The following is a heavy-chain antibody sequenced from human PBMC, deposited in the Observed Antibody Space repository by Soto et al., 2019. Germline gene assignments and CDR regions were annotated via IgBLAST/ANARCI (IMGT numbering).Heavy chain of an antibody. CDR1: GGSFSGYY. V-gene: IGHV4-34*01. D-gene: IGHD6-13*01. J-gene: IGHJ6*02. CDR3: ARDRSSSWYVAYGMDV. Sequence: SETLSLTCAVYGGSFSGYYWSWIRQPPGKGLEWIGEINHSGSTNYNPSLKSRVTISVDTSKNQFSLKLSSVTAADTAVYYCARDRSSSWYVAYGMDVWGQGTTVTVSS. CDR2: INHSGST.